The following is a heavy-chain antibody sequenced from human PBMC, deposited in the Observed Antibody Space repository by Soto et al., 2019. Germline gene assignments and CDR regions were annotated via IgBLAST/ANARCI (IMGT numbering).Heavy chain of an antibody. CDR1: GFTFSAFD. CDR2: SSYDGDTK. D-gene: IGHD6-19*01. J-gene: IGHJ3*01. V-gene: IGHV3-30-3*01. Sequence: QLQLVESGGGVVQPEKSLRLSCEASGFTFSAFDMHWVRQSPGKGLEWVATSSYDGDTKYYANSVKGRFTISRDNSRNTLDLHMNNLRAEDTAMYYCTRDWSAVIGTPFDLWGQGTMVVVSS. CDR3: TRDWSAVIGTPFDL.